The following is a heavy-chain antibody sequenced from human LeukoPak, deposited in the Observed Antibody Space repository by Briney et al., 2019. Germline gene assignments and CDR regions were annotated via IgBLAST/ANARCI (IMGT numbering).Heavy chain of an antibody. CDR2: IYYSGST. V-gene: IGHV4-59*01. CDR1: GGSISSYY. J-gene: IGHJ4*02. Sequence: SETLSLTCTVSGGSISSYYWSWLRQPPGKGLEWIGYIYYSGSTNYNPSLKSRVTISVDTSKNQFSLKLSSVTAADTAVYYCARFGRDGYNGYFDYWGQGTLVTVSS. D-gene: IGHD5-24*01. CDR3: ARFGRDGYNGYFDY.